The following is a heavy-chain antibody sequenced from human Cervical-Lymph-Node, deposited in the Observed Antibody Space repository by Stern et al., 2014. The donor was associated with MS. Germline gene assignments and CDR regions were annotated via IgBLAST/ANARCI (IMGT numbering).Heavy chain of an antibody. J-gene: IGHJ6*02. D-gene: IGHD2-2*01. CDR3: ARTRLDIVVVPAAVGYYYGIDV. V-gene: IGHV3-21*01. CDR2: ISSSGYYI. CDR1: GFMFSTYS. Sequence: EVQLVESGGGLVKPGGSLRLSCAASGFMFSTYSMNWVRQAPGQGLEWVSSISSSGYYIYYADLMKGRITISRDNAKNSLYLQIDSLRVEDTAVYYCARTRLDIVVVPAAVGYYYGIDVWGQGTTVTVSS.